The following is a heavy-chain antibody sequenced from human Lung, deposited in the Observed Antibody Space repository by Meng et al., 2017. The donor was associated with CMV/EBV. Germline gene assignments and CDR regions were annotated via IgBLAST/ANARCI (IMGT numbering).Heavy chain of an antibody. CDR2: INTYSGNP. V-gene: IGHV7-4-1*02. D-gene: IGHD3-22*01. Sequence: QEQLVQSGSELKKPGASVKVSCKASGYSFTSYSLNWLRQAPGQGLEWLGWINTYSGNPTYAQGFTGRIVFSLDTSVSTAYLQFSSLKAEDTAVDYCARAWDTSGFWGQGTLVTVSS. CDR3: ARAWDTSGF. CDR1: GYSFTSYS. J-gene: IGHJ4*02.